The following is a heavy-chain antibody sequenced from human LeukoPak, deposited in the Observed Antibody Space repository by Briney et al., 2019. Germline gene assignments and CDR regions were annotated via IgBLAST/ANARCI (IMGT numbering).Heavy chain of an antibody. CDR3: ARDSSGWSSWFDP. V-gene: IGHV4-61*01. CDR1: GGSISSSSYY. Sequence: PSETLSLTCTVSGGSISSSSYYWSWIRQPPGKGLEWIGYIYYSGSTNYNPSLKSRVTISVDTSKNQFSLKLSSVTAADTAVYYCARDSSGWSSWFDPWGQGTLVTVSS. J-gene: IGHJ5*02. D-gene: IGHD6-19*01. CDR2: IYYSGST.